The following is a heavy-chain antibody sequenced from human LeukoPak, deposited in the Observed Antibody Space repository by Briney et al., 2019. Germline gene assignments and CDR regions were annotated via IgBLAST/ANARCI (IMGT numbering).Heavy chain of an antibody. CDR1: GFSFRGSG. V-gene: IGHV3-30*02. J-gene: IGHJ6*03. CDR2: IQYDASQI. CDR3: AKVPAYSGSYWDYYYYYYMDV. Sequence: GGSLRLSCAASGFSFRGSGMHWVRQAPGKGLEWVTFIQYDASQIYYADSVKGRFTISRDNSKNTLYLQMNSLRAEDTVVYYCAKVPAYSGSYWDYYYYYYMDVWGKGTTVTISS. D-gene: IGHD1-26*01.